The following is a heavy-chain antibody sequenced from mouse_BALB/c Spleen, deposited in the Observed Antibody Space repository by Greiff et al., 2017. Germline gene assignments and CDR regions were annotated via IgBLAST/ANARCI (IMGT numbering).Heavy chain of an antibody. CDR1: GFTFTDYY. J-gene: IGHJ2*01. CDR2: IRNKANGYTT. CDR3: ARDEFPYSYFDY. V-gene: IGHV7-3*02. D-gene: IGHD1-1*01. Sequence: EVKVVESGGGLVQPGGSLRLSCATSGFTFTDYYMSWVRQPPGKALEWLGFIRNKANGYTTEYSASVKGRFTISRDNSHSILYLQMNTLRAEDSATYYCARDEFPYSYFDYWGQGTTRTVSS.